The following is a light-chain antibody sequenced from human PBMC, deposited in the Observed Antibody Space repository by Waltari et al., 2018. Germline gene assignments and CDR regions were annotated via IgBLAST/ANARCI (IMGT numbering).Light chain of an antibody. CDR3: AAWDVSMHALI. CDR2: YDD. CDR1: GSNIVASA. Sequence: QSPLTQPPSVSGAPGQRVTIPCSGPGSNIVASAVNWYQQFPGTSPKLVIYYDDLPPAGVSDRFSGSKSGSSASPAISGLQSEDEDLYFCAAWDVSMHALIFGGGTKLTVL. V-gene: IGLV1-36*01. J-gene: IGLJ2*01.